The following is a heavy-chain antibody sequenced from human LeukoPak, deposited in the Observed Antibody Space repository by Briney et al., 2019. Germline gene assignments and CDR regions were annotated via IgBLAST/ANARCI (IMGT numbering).Heavy chain of an antibody. D-gene: IGHD2-21*02. J-gene: IGHJ3*02. V-gene: IGHV3-23*01. CDR1: GFAFSSYA. CDR3: AKDKGLLPVPGAFDI. CDR2: ISGSGGST. Sequence: GGSLRLSCAASGFAFSSYAMSWVRQAPGKGLEWVSAISGSGGSTYYADSVKGRFTISRDNSKNTLYLQMNSLRAEDTAVYYCAKDKGLLPVPGAFDIWGQGTMVTVSS.